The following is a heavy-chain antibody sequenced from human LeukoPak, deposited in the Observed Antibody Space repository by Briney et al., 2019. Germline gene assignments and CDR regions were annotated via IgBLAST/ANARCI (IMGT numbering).Heavy chain of an antibody. J-gene: IGHJ4*01. V-gene: IGHV3-15*01. CDR3: TTDLYYDSSGYYY. Sequence: GGSLRLSCAASGFTFSDAWMSWVRQAPGKGLEWVGRIKSKTDGGTTDYAAPVKGRFTISRDDSKNTLYLQMNSLKTEDTAVYYCTTDLYYDSSGYYYWGHGPLVTVSS. CDR2: IKSKTDGGTT. CDR1: GFTFSDAW. D-gene: IGHD3-22*01.